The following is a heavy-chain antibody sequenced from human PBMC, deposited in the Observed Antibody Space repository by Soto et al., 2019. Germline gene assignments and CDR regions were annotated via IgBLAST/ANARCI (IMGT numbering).Heavy chain of an antibody. Sequence: LRLSCTASGFFFNDKWMHWVRQAPGKGLVWAARIDGHSGTTNYADSVRGRFTISRDNAKNTVYPHLNTLTDEDTAVYYCARGGAMGVDHWGQGTLVTVSS. J-gene: IGHJ4*02. CDR1: GFFFNDKW. D-gene: IGHD1-26*01. CDR3: ARGGAMGVDH. CDR2: IDGHSGTT. V-gene: IGHV3-74*01.